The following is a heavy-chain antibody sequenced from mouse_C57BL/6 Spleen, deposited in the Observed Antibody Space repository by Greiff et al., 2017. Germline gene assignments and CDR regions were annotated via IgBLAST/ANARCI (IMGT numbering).Heavy chain of an antibody. D-gene: IGHD2-3*01. CDR2: IYPGDGDP. CDR1: GYAFSSYW. Sequence: VQLQQSGAELVKPGASVKISCKASGYAFSSYWMNWVKQRPGKGLEWIGQIYPGDGDPNYNGKFTGKATLTADKSSSTAYMQLSSLTSEDSAVYFCARGGYYYWYFDVWGTGTTVTVSS. V-gene: IGHV1-80*01. J-gene: IGHJ1*03. CDR3: ARGGYYYWYFDV.